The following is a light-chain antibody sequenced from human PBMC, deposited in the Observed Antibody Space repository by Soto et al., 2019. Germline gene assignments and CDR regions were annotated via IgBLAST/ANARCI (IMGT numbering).Light chain of an antibody. CDR2: DVN. V-gene: IGLV2-14*03. CDR1: SSDVGAYDY. J-gene: IGLJ2*01. CDR3: RSYTRSKSVI. Sequence: QSVLTQPASVSGSPGQSIAISCTGTSSDVGAYDYVSWYQQHPGKAPKVMVFDVNHRPSGVSNRFSGSKSGNTASLTITGLQAEDEADYYCRSYTRSKSVIFGGWTKVTV.